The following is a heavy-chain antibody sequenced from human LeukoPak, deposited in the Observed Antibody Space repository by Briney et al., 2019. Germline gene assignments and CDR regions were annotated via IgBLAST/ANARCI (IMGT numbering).Heavy chain of an antibody. J-gene: IGHJ4*02. D-gene: IGHD6-13*01. Sequence: SETLSLTCTVSGVSISNYYWNYFRQSPGKGLEWIGYHSYSGGANYNPSLESRVTISLDTSKNQFSLRLTSVTAADTAVYYCARVPAAGTGPDYWGQGTLVTVSS. CDR2: HSYSGGA. V-gene: IGHV4-59*01. CDR3: ARVPAAGTGPDY. CDR1: GVSISNYY.